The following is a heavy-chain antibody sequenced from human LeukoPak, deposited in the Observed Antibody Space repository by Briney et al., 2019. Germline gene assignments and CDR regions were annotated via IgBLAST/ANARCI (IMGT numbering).Heavy chain of an antibody. CDR2: INPNSGGT. J-gene: IGHJ4*02. CDR3: ARGGGHYNFVYGCP. V-gene: IGHV1-2*02. Sequence: ASVKVSCKASGYRFTEYYIHWFRQAPGQGLEWMGCINPNSGGTYYGQMFQGRVTMTGDTSISTAYMQLSSLRSDDTAVYYCARGGGHYNFVYGCPWGQGTLATVSS. CDR1: GYRFTEYY. D-gene: IGHD3-3*01.